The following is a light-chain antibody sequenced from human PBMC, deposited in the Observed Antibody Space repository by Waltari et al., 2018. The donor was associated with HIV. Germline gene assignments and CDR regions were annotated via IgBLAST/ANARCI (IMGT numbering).Light chain of an antibody. V-gene: IGLV1-47*01. CDR1: TSNIGSND. Sequence: SVLTQPPSASGTPGQRVTISCSGSTSNIGSNDVFWYQHLPGAAPKLLIHRNKQRPSGVPARFSGSTSGTSASLAISGLRSEDEADYYCVAWDDSLRGVVFGGGTKVAAL. J-gene: IGLJ2*01. CDR2: RNK. CDR3: VAWDDSLRGVV.